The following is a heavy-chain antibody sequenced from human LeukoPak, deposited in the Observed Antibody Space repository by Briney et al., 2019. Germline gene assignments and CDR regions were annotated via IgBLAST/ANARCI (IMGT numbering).Heavy chain of an antibody. J-gene: IGHJ4*02. Sequence: GGSLRLSCAASGFTFSSYAMHWVRKAPGKGLEWVAVISYDGSNKYYADSVKGRFTISRDNSKNTLYLQMNSLRAEDTAAYYCARGQLRYFDWLLPIFDYWGQGTLVTVSS. D-gene: IGHD3-9*01. V-gene: IGHV3-30*04. CDR3: ARGQLRYFDWLLPIFDY. CDR2: ISYDGSNK. CDR1: GFTFSSYA.